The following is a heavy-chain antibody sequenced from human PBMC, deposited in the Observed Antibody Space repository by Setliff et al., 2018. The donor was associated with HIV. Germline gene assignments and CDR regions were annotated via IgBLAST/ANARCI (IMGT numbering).Heavy chain of an antibody. Sequence: SETLSLTCTIPGGSITGYFWSWIRQPPGKGLEWIGYIYYNGNTNYNPSLKSRGTISVDTSKNQFSLKLTSVTAADTAVYYCAREIYGGNSRPFDYWGQGTLVTVSS. CDR3: AREIYGGNSRPFDY. CDR2: IYYNGNT. CDR1: GGSITGYF. D-gene: IGHD4-17*01. J-gene: IGHJ4*02. V-gene: IGHV4-59*01.